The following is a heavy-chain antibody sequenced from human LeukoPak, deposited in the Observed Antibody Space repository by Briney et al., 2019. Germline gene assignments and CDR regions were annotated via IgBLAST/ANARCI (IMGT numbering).Heavy chain of an antibody. CDR1: GFTFSSYG. CDR3: ARGGTAGTTPTDY. D-gene: IGHD1-1*01. CDR2: IWYDGSNK. V-gene: IGHV3-33*01. J-gene: IGHJ4*02. Sequence: GGSLRLSCAASGFTFSSYGMHWVRQAPGKGLEWVAVIWYDGSNKYYADSVKGRFTISRDNSKNTLYLQMNSLRAEDTAVYYCARGGTAGTTPTDYWGQGTLVTVSS.